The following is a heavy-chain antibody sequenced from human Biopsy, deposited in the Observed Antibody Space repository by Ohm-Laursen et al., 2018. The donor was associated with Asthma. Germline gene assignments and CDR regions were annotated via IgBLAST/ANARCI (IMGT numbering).Heavy chain of an antibody. Sequence: SSVKVSCKASGGTFSTFTITWVRQAPGQALEWMGGILPISGTSNYAQKFQGRVTITADESTRTAYMELSSLRSEDTAVYYCATPPVGSISYFDSWGQGTLVTVSS. CDR1: GGTFSTFT. J-gene: IGHJ4*02. CDR2: ILPISGTS. D-gene: IGHD1-26*01. V-gene: IGHV1-69*01. CDR3: ATPPVGSISYFDS.